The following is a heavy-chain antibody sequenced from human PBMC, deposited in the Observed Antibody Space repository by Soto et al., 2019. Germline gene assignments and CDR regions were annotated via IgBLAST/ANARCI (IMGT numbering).Heavy chain of an antibody. CDR1: GGSIRSGDYY. V-gene: IGHV4-30-4*01. J-gene: IGHJ4*02. Sequence: SLPLSLTCTVAGGSIRSGDYYWCRNRQPPGKGLEWIGYIYYSGSTYYSPSLKSRVTISVDTSKNQFSLKLSSVTAADTAVYYCARQYGSGSYLYWGQGTLVTVSS. CDR2: IYYSGST. CDR3: ARQYGSGSYLY. D-gene: IGHD3-10*01.